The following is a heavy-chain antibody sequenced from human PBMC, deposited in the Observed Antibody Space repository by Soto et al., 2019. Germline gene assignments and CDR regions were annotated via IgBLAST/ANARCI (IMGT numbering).Heavy chain of an antibody. CDR3: TICSSTSCATNYYYYYGMDV. V-gene: IGHV3-49*04. Sequence: GGSLRLSCTASGFTFGDYAMSWVRQAPGKGLEWVGFIRSKAYGGTTEYAASVKGRFTISRDDSKSIAYLQMNSLKTEDTAVYYCTICSSTSCATNYYYYYGMDVWGQGTTVTVSS. CDR2: IRSKAYGGTT. J-gene: IGHJ6*02. D-gene: IGHD2-2*01. CDR1: GFTFGDYA.